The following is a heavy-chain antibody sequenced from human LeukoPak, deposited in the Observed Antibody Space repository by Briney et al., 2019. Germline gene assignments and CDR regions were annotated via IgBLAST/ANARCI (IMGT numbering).Heavy chain of an antibody. J-gene: IGHJ4*02. CDR1: GGSISSYY. CDR3: ARAARVWELLGYYFDY. CDR2: IYYSGST. V-gene: IGHV4-59*01. D-gene: IGHD1-26*01. Sequence: SETLSLTCTVSGGSISSYYWSWIRQPPGKGLEWIGYIYYSGSTNYNPSLKSRVTISVDTSRNQFSLKLSSVTAADTAVYYCARAARVWELLGYYFDYWGQGTLVTVSS.